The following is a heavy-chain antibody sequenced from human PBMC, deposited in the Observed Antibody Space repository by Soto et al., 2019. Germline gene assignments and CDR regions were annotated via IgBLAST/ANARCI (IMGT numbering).Heavy chain of an antibody. CDR3: AKGSYGSGPGV. Sequence: SETLSLTCSVSGGSISGSYWSWIRQSPGKGLEWLGYVYYTGSTNYSPSLRSRVSISVDTSKNEFSLRLSSVTAADTAVYYCAKGSYGSGPGVWGQGTTVTVS. J-gene: IGHJ6*02. CDR2: VYYTGST. V-gene: IGHV4-59*01. CDR1: GGSISGSY. D-gene: IGHD3-10*01.